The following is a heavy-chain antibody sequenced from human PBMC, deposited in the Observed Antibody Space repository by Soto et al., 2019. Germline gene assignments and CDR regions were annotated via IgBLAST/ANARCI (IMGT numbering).Heavy chain of an antibody. CDR2: IWYDGSNK. CDR1: GFTFSNAW. V-gene: IGHV3-33*08. CDR3: ARQRELHYDY. J-gene: IGHJ4*02. D-gene: IGHD1-7*01. Sequence: GGSLRLSCAASGFTFSNAWMNWVRQAPGKGLEWVAVIWYDGSNKYYADSVKGRFTISRDNSKNTRYLQMNSLRAEDTAVYYCARQRELHYDYWGQGTLVTVSS.